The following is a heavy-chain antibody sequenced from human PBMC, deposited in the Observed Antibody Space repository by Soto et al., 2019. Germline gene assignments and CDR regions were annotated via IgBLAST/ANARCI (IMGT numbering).Heavy chain of an antibody. CDR2: IIPILGIA. CDR3: ARGGAIAVAGQESGNWFDP. D-gene: IGHD6-19*01. Sequence: QVQLVQSGAEVKKPGSSVKVSCKASGGTFSSYTISWVRQAPGQGLEWMGRIIPILGIANYAQKFQGRVTITADKSTSTAYMELSSLRSEDTAVYYCARGGAIAVAGQESGNWFDPWGQGTLVTVSS. V-gene: IGHV1-69*02. CDR1: GGTFSSYT. J-gene: IGHJ5*02.